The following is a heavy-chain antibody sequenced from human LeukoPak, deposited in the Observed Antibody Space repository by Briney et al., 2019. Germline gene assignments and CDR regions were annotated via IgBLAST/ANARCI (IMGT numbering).Heavy chain of an antibody. J-gene: IGHJ4*02. Sequence: SETLSLTCTVSGYSISSDYYWGWIRQPPGKGLEWVGSIYHSGSTYYNPSLKSRVTISIHTSKNQFSLKLSSVTAADTAVYYCARISSGWPYCYFDDWGQGTLVTVSS. V-gene: IGHV4-38-2*02. CDR2: IYHSGST. CDR3: ARISSGWPYCYFDD. CDR1: GYSISSDYY. D-gene: IGHD6-19*01.